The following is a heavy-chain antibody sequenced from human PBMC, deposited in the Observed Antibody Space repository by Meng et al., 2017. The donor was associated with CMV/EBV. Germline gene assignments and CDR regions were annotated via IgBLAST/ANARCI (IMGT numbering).Heavy chain of an antibody. CDR2: IYSGGST. CDR3: ASTARNYYYYGMDV. CDR1: GFTVSSNY. J-gene: IGHJ6*02. V-gene: IGHV3-66*02. D-gene: IGHD2-21*02. Sequence: GESLKISCAAPGFTVSSNYMSWVRQAPGKGLEWVSVIYSGGSTYYADSVKGRFTISRDNSKNTLYLQMNSLRPEDTAVYYCASTARNYYYYGMDVWGQGTTVTVSS.